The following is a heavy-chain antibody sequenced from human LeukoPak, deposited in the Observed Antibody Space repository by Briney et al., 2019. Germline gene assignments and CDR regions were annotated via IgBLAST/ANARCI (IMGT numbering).Heavy chain of an antibody. J-gene: IGHJ5*02. CDR2: IKQDGSEK. CDR3: ARDAEVGTLFGVLSRYIWFDP. CDR1: GFSFSYYW. Sequence: GGSLRLSCAASGFSFSYYWMSWVRQAPGKGLEWVANIKQDGSEKYYVDSVKGRFTISRDNAKKSLYLQMSSLRAEDTAVYYCARDAEVGTLFGVLSRYIWFDPWGQGAGVTVFS. V-gene: IGHV3-7*01. D-gene: IGHD3-3*01.